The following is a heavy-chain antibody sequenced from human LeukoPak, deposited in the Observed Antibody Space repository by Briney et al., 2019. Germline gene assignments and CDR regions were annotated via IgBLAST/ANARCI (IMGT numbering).Heavy chain of an antibody. CDR3: ARQLDHYDNIYYFDY. CDR1: GGSFSGYY. CDR2: INHSGST. V-gene: IGHV4-34*01. Sequence: RASETLSLTCAVYGGSFSGYYWSWIRQPPGKGLEWIGEINHSGSTNYNPSLKSRVTISVDTSKNQLSLKLSSVTAADTAVYYCARQLDHYDNIYYFDYWGQGTLVTVSS. D-gene: IGHD3-16*01. J-gene: IGHJ4*02.